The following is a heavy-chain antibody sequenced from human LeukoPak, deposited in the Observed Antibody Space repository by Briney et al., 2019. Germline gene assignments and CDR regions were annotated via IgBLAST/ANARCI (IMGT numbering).Heavy chain of an antibody. CDR1: GGSISGYY. Sequence: SETLSLTCTVSGGSISGYYWSWIREPPGKGLEWIGYIYYIGTTHYNPSLESRVTISVDTSKNQFFLKLNSVTAADTAVYYCARHCDILTGYSAYPFDIWGQGTMVSVSS. V-gene: IGHV4-59*08. J-gene: IGHJ3*02. CDR2: IYYIGTT. D-gene: IGHD3-9*01. CDR3: ARHCDILTGYSAYPFDI.